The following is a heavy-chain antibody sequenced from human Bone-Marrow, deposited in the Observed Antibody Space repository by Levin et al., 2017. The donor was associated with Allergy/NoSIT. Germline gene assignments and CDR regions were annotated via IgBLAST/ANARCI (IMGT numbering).Heavy chain of an antibody. Sequence: KVSCKASGYTFTGYYMHWVRQAPGQGLEWMGRINPHSGGTNYAQKFQGRVTMTRDTSISTAYMELSSLRSDDTAMYYCARDRGDIVVVVEATLGWFDPWGQGTLVTVSS. V-gene: IGHV1-2*06. CDR1: GYTFTGYY. CDR2: INPHSGGT. CDR3: ARDRGDIVVVVEATLGWFDP. J-gene: IGHJ5*02. D-gene: IGHD2-15*01.